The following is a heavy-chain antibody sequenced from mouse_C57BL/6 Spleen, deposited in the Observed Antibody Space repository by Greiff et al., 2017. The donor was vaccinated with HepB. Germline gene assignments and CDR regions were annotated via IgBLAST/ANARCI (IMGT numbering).Heavy chain of an antibody. CDR2: IWGVGST. J-gene: IGHJ3*01. CDR1: GFSLTSYG. Sequence: VMLVESGPGLVAPSQSLSITCTVSGFSLTSYGVDWVRQSPGKGLEWLGVIWGVGSTNYNSALKSRLSISKDNSKSQVFLKMNSLQTDDTAMYYCASYYGSSFAYWGQGTLVTVSA. V-gene: IGHV2-6*01. D-gene: IGHD1-1*01. CDR3: ASYYGSSFAY.